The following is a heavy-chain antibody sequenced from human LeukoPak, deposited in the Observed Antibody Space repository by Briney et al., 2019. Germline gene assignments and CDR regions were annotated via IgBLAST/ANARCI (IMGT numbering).Heavy chain of an antibody. Sequence: ASVKVSVKASGYTFTRYYMNWVRQAPGQGLEWMGIINPSGGSTNYAQKFQGRVTMTRDTSTSTIYMEVSSLRSEDTAVYYCATSFRAVNWFDPWGQGTLVTVSS. CDR2: INPSGGST. CDR3: ATSFRAVNWFDP. J-gene: IGHJ5*02. D-gene: IGHD3-10*01. CDR1: GYTFTRYY. V-gene: IGHV1-46*01.